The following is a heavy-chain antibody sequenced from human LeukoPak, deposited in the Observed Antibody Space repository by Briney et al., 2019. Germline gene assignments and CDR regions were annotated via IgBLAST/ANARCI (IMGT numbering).Heavy chain of an antibody. V-gene: IGHV4-59*01. D-gene: IGHD6-6*01. CDR3: ARGRTYRSSSWFDP. J-gene: IGHJ5*02. CDR1: GGSISSYY. CDR2: IYYSGST. Sequence: SETLSLTCTVSGGSISSYYWSWIRQPPGKGLEWIGYIYYSGSTNYNPSLKSRVTISVDTSRNQFSLKLSSVTAADTAVYYCARGRTYRSSSWFDPWGQGTLVTVSS.